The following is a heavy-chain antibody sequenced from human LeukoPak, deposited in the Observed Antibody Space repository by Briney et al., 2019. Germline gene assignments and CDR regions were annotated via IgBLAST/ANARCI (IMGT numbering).Heavy chain of an antibody. CDR2: IYYSGST. CDR1: GGSISSGDYY. V-gene: IGHV4-30-4*01. D-gene: IGHD5-18*01. CDR3: ARGGYSYGIGPPDY. Sequence: ASQTLSLTCTVSGGSISSGDYYWSWIRQPPGKGLEWIGYIYYSGSTYYNPSLKRRVTISVDTSKNQFSLKLSSVTAADTAVYYCARGGYSYGIGPPDYWGQGTLVTVSS. J-gene: IGHJ4*02.